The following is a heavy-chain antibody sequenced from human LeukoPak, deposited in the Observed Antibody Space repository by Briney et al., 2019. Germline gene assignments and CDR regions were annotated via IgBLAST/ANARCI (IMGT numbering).Heavy chain of an antibody. CDR2: ISGSGGST. V-gene: IGHV3-23*01. Sequence: PGGSLRLSCAASGFTFSSYAMSWVRQAPGKGLEWVSAISGSGGSTYCADSVKGRFTISRDNSKNTLYLQMNSLRAEDTAVYYCAKEGRYCSSTSCSEPFDYWGQGTLVTVSS. J-gene: IGHJ4*02. CDR3: AKEGRYCSSTSCSEPFDY. CDR1: GFTFSSYA. D-gene: IGHD2-2*01.